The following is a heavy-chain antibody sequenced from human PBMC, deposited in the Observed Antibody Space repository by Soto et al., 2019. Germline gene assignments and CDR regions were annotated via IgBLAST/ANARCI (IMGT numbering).Heavy chain of an antibody. V-gene: IGHV3-7*01. CDR1: GFTFSTYW. D-gene: IGHD3-22*01. CDR3: ARGWGYFDSSGFPYLYAMDV. CDR2: IKEDGSEK. Sequence: GGTLRLSCAASGFTFSTYWMSWVRQAPGKGLEWVANIKEDGSEKYYVDSVEGRFTISRDNAKNSLYLQMTSLRAEDTALYYCARGWGYFDSSGFPYLYAMDVWGQGTTGTVS. J-gene: IGHJ6*02.